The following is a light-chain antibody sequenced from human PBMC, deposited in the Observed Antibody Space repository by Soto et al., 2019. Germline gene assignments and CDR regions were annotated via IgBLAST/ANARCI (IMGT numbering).Light chain of an antibody. V-gene: IGKV1-5*03. CDR3: QHYKSFPWT. CDR2: EAS. CDR1: QSISSW. J-gene: IGKJ1*01. Sequence: DIQMTQSPSTLSASVGDRVTITCRASQSISSWLAWYQQKPGKAPKLLIYEASSLESGVQSRFSGSGSGTGFPLNISSLQPDDSATYYCQHYKSFPWTFGQGTKVEIK.